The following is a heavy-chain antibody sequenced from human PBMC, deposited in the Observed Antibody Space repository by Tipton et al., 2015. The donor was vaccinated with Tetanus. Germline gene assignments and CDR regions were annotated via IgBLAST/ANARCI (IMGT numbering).Heavy chain of an antibody. D-gene: IGHD1-7*01. CDR3: GRALGSGTTVASGH. CDR2: ISGSSDSI. V-gene: IGHV3-48*02. CDR1: GFTFSMFS. Sequence: SLRLSCVASGFTFSMFSMNWVRQAPGKGLEWISYISGSSDSIYYADSVKGRFTISRDNGKNSVYLQMKSLRDEDTAVYYCGRALGSGTTVASGHGGQGSLVTVSS. J-gene: IGHJ4*02.